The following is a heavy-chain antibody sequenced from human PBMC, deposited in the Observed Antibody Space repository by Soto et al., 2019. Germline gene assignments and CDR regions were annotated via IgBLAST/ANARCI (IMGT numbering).Heavy chain of an antibody. CDR1: GGTFSSNS. CDR3: ARAVVLTFTRFYDMDV. CDR2: LIPMFGTT. J-gene: IGHJ6*02. Sequence: QVQLVQSGAEVKTPGSSVKVSCKASGGTFSSNSINWVRQAPGQGLEGMGRLIPMFGTTDYAQRFQGRVTFTADESTSTASMEVTNLTSEDTAVYYCARAVVLTFTRFYDMDVWGQGTTVTVSS. D-gene: IGHD3-9*01. V-gene: IGHV1-69*18.